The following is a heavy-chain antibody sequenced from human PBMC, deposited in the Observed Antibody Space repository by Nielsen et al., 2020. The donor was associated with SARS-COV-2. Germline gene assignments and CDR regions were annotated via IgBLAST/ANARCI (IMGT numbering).Heavy chain of an antibody. J-gene: IGHJ6*03. Sequence: SETLSLTCTVSGGSISSSSYYWGWIRQPPGKGLEWIGSIYYSGSTYYNPSLKSRVTISVDTSKNQFSLKLSSVTAADTAVYYCARQREYYDFWSGYLSGANPPQGYYYYYYMDVWGKGTTVTVSS. CDR2: IYYSGST. D-gene: IGHD3-3*01. CDR3: ARQREYYDFWSGYLSGANPPQGYYYYYYMDV. CDR1: GGSISSSSYY. V-gene: IGHV4-39*01.